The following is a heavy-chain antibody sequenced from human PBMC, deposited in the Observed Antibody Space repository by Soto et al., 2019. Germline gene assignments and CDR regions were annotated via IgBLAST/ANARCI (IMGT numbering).Heavy chain of an antibody. CDR2: IRSKANSYAT. D-gene: IGHD3-22*01. CDR3: TRHSEELYYYDSSGYCSPGHYYGLAV. CDR1: GFTFSGSA. J-gene: IGHJ6*02. Sequence: GGSRRVSCAASGFTFSGSAMHWGLQASWKGLEWVGRIRSKANSYATAYAASVKGRFTISRDESKNTAYLQMNSLKTEDTAVYYCTRHSEELYYYDSSGYCSPGHYYGLAVSGQGTTVPVSS. V-gene: IGHV3-73*01.